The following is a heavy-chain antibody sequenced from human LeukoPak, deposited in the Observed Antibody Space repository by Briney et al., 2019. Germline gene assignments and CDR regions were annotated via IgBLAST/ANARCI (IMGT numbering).Heavy chain of an antibody. D-gene: IGHD6-19*01. J-gene: IGHJ4*02. CDR3: ARRYSSGWPGFDY. CDR1: GGSISSYY. V-gene: IGHV4-59*01. Sequence: PSETLSLTCTVSGGSISSYYWGWIRQPPGKGLEWIGYIYYSGSTNYNPSLKSRVTMSVDTSKNQFSLKLSSVTAADTAVYYCARRYSSGWPGFDYWGQGTLVTVSS. CDR2: IYYSGST.